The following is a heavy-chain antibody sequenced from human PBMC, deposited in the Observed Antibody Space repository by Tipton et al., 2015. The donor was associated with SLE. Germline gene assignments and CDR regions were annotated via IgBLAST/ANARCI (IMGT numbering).Heavy chain of an antibody. CDR3: ARTGSSNSVGRGV. Sequence: TLSLTCAVYGGSFSGYYWSWIRQPPGKGLEGIGEINHSGSTNYNPSLKSRVTISEDTSKNQVSLKLSSVTAADAAVYYCARTGSSNSVGRGVWGQGAPVTVSS. D-gene: IGHD2-15*01. CDR1: GGSFSGYY. V-gene: IGHV4-34*01. J-gene: IGHJ6*02. CDR2: INHSGST.